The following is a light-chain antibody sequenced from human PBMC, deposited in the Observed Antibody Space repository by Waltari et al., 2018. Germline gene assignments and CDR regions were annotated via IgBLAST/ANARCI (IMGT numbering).Light chain of an antibody. Sequence: TQDPAVSVAMGQTVRLTCQGDSLRRYSPSWYRQRPGQAPILVMYDKNNRPSGVPDRFSGSSSDNTASLTITGAQAEDEAYYYCHSRDASGVGGTFGGGTKLTVL. CDR3: HSRDASGVGGT. CDR2: DKN. CDR1: SLRRYS. J-gene: IGLJ3*02. V-gene: IGLV3-19*01.